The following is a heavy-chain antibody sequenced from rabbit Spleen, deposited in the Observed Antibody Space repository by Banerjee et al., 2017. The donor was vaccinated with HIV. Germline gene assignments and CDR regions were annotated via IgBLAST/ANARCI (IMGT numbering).Heavy chain of an antibody. D-gene: IGHD8-1*01. CDR2: IDAVFGSA. Sequence: QEQLVESGGGLVQPGGYLKLSCKASGIDFISYGISWVRQAPGKGLEWIGYIDAVFGSAYYASWVNGRFSISRENTQNTVSLQLNSLTAADTATYFCARDLVVVIGWNFNLWGPGTLVTVS. V-gene: IGHV1S47*01. CDR1: GIDFISYG. CDR3: ARDLVVVIGWNFNL. J-gene: IGHJ4*01.